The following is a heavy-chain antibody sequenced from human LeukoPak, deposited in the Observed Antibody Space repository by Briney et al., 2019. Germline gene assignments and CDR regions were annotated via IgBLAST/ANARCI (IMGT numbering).Heavy chain of an antibody. J-gene: IGHJ4*02. D-gene: IGHD1-26*01. V-gene: IGHV3-9*01. CDR2: ISWNSGSI. CDR1: GFTFDDYA. CDR3: AKDGASIVGATSAFDY. Sequence: PGRSLRLSCAASGFTFDDYAMHWVRHAPGKGLEWVSGISWNSGSIGYADSVKGRFTISRDNANNSLYLQVNSLRAEDTALYYCAKDGASIVGATSAFDYWGQGTLVTVSS.